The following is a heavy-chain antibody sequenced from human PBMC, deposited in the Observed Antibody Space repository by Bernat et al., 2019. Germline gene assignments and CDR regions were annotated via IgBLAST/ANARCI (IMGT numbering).Heavy chain of an antibody. CDR3: ASRVVVITIKNAFDI. V-gene: IGHV3-30-3*01. CDR1: GFTFSDYY. J-gene: IGHJ3*02. D-gene: IGHD3-22*01. CDR2: ISYDGSNK. Sequence: QVQLVESGGGLVKPGGSLRLSCAASGFTFSDYYMSWIRQAPGKGLEWVAVISYDGSNKYYADSVKGRFTISRDNSKNTLYLQMNSLRAEDTAVYYCASRVVVITIKNAFDIWGQGTMVTVSS.